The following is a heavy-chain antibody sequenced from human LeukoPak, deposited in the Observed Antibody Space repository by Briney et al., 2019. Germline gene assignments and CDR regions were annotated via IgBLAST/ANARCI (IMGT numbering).Heavy chain of an antibody. D-gene: IGHD4-17*01. CDR1: GYTFTGYY. CDR3: ARGASGVYTVTTSWFDP. V-gene: IGHV1-2*02. CDR2: INPTSGGT. J-gene: IGHJ5*02. Sequence: ASVKVSCKASGYTFTGYYMDWVRQAPGQGLEWMGWINPTSGGTNYAQKFQGRVTMTRDTSISTAYMELSRLRSDDTAVYYCARGASGVYTVTTSWFDPWGQGTLVTVSS.